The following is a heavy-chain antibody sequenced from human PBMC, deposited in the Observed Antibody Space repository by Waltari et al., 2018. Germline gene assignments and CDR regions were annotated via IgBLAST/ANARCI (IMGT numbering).Heavy chain of an antibody. D-gene: IGHD3-3*01. V-gene: IGHV4-4*02. J-gene: IGHJ5*02. CDR1: GGSISSSNW. Sequence: QVQLQESGPGLVKPSGTLSLTCAVSGGSISSSNWWSWVRQPPGRGLEWIGEINHSGSTNYNPSLKSRVTISVDTSKNQFSLKLSSVTAADTAVYYCARVTRSRLRFLRANWFDPWGQGTLVTVSS. CDR2: INHSGST. CDR3: ARVTRSRLRFLRANWFDP.